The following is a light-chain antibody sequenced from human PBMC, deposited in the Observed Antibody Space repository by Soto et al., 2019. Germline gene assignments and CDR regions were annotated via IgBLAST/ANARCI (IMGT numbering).Light chain of an antibody. V-gene: IGLV2-14*03. Sequence: QSAPTQPASVSGSPGQSITISCTGTSSDIGLNNYVSWYQQHPGKAPALSIYAVTYRPSGVSRRFSGSKSGDTASLTISGVRTEDEDDYYCTSHSDSRPVVFGGGTKLTVL. CDR3: TSHSDSRPVV. J-gene: IGLJ2*01. CDR1: SSDIGLNNY. CDR2: AVT.